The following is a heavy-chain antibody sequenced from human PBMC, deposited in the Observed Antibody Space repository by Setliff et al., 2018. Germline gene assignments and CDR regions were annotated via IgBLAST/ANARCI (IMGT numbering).Heavy chain of an antibody. CDR3: ARDLNRWFGEFAFDI. Sequence: ASVKVSCKASGYTFAGYYIHWVRQTPGQRLEWMGHINPIGGGATYAQKFHGRVTMTRDSSTSTVYMELNSLGADDTAIYFCARDLNRWFGEFAFDIWGQGTMVTVSS. CDR1: GYTFAGYY. V-gene: IGHV1-2*06. J-gene: IGHJ3*02. D-gene: IGHD3-10*01. CDR2: INPIGGGA.